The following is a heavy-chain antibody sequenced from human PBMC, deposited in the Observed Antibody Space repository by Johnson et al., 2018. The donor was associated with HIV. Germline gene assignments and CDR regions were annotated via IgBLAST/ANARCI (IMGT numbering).Heavy chain of an antibody. V-gene: IGHV3-33*06. J-gene: IGHJ3*02. Sequence: QVQLVESGGGVVQPGRSLRLSCAASAFTSSSYSMHWVRQAPGKGLEWVAVIWYDGSNKNYVDSVKGRFTISRDNSKNTLYLQMNSLRAEDTAVYYCAKVLKAGGRMNDGFDIWGQGTLVTVSS. CDR2: IWYDGSNK. CDR1: AFTSSSYS. D-gene: IGHD1-26*01. CDR3: AKVLKAGGRMNDGFDI.